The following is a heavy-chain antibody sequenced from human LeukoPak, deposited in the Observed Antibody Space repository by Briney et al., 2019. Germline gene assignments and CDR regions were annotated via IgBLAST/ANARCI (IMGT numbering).Heavy chain of an antibody. J-gene: IGHJ4*02. V-gene: IGHV4-34*01. CDR2: INHSGST. Sequence: SETLSLTCAVYGGSFSGYYWSWIRQPPGKGLEWIGEINHSGSTNYNPSLKSRVTISVDTSKNQFSLKLSSVTAADTAVYYCAVGLRYFDWLGPLGYWGQGTLVTVSS. CDR1: GGSFSGYY. D-gene: IGHD3-9*01. CDR3: AVGLRYFDWLGPLGY.